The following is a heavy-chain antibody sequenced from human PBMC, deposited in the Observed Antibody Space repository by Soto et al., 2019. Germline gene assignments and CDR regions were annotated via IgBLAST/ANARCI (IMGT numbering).Heavy chain of an antibody. CDR3: ARNSAVNLYYYYGMDV. Sequence: SVKVSCKASGNSLSSYALTWVRQAPGKGFELLGTIIPLLRTTDYTQNFQGRLSITADESTATVYMELSGLTSDDTGMYYCARNSAVNLYYYYGMDVWGQGTTVTVSS. J-gene: IGHJ6*02. CDR2: IIPLLRTT. CDR1: GNSLSSYA. V-gene: IGHV1-69*11. D-gene: IGHD6-25*01.